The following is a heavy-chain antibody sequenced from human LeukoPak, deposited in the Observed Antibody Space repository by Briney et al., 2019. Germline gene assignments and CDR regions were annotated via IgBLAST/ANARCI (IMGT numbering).Heavy chain of an antibody. CDR2: IYYSGST. V-gene: IGHV4-39*07. D-gene: IGHD3-3*01. CDR3: ASLNITNNAFDI. Sequence: SETLSLTCTVSGDSISSSSYYWGWIRQPPGKGLEWIGAIYYSGSTYYNPSLKSRVTISVDTSKNQFSLKLSSVTAADTAVYYCASLNITNNAFDIWGQGTMVTVSS. CDR1: GDSISSSSYY. J-gene: IGHJ3*02.